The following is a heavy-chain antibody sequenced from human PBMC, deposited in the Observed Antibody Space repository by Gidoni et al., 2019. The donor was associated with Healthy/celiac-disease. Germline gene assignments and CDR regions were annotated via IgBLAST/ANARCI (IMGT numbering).Heavy chain of an antibody. J-gene: IGHJ4*02. CDR3: AKDVPSYGDYFDY. CDR2: KSGSGGST. V-gene: IGHV3-23*01. D-gene: IGHD4-17*01. CDR1: GFTFSRYA. Sequence: EVQLLESGGGLVQPGGSLRLSCSASGFTFSRYAMSWVRQAPGKGREWVSAKSGSGGSTYYADSVKGRFTIARDNSKNTLYVQMNSLRAEDTAVYYCAKDVPSYGDYFDYWGQGTLVTVSS.